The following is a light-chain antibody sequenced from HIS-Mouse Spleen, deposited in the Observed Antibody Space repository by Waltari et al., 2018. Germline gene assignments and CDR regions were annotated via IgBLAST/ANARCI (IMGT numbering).Light chain of an antibody. J-gene: IGLJ3*02. CDR3: QSADSSGTYWV. Sequence: SYELTQPPSVSVSPGQTARITCSGDALPKQYAYWYQQKPGQAPVLVIYKDSERPSGIPDRFSGSSSGTTVTFTISGVQAEDEADYYCQSADSSGTYWVFGGGTKLTVL. CDR1: ALPKQY. V-gene: IGLV3-25*03. CDR2: KDS.